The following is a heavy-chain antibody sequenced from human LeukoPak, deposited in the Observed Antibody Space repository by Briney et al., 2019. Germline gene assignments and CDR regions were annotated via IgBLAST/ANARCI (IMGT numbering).Heavy chain of an antibody. CDR3: ATYSSSNAREFQY. CDR2: IKQDGSEK. J-gene: IGHJ1*01. Sequence: PGGSLRLSCAASGFTFSNYWMSWVRQAPGKGLEWVANIKQDGSEKYYVESVRGRFTISRDNAKISLYLQMNSLRAEDTAVYYCATYSSSNAREFQYWGQGTLVTVSS. D-gene: IGHD2-2*01. CDR1: GFTFSNYW. V-gene: IGHV3-7*01.